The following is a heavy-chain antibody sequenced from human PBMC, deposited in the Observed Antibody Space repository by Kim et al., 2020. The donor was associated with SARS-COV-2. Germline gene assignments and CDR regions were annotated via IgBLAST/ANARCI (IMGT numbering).Heavy chain of an antibody. CDR3: ARDTDPGGHYSRFDP. V-gene: IGHV3-33*01. CDR1: GFSLTGYG. D-gene: IGHD3-22*01. Sequence: GGSLRLSCAASGFSLTGYGMHWVRQAPGKGLQWVAVIWSHGKSDYYEDSVKGRFTVSRDISDNTFYLQMTSLRAEDTAFYYCARDTDPGGHYSRFDPWG. J-gene: IGHJ5*02. CDR2: IWSHGKSD.